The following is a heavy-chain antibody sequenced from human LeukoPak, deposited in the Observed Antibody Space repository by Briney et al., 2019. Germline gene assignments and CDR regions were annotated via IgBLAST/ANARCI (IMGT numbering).Heavy chain of an antibody. J-gene: IGHJ3*02. CDR2: ISYDGSNK. Sequence: GGSLRLSCAASGFTFSSYAMHWVRQAPGKGLEWVAVISYDGSNKYYADSVKGRFTISRDNSKNTLYLQMNSLRAEDTAVYYCAGGGCSSTSCYVLNSFDIWGQGTMVTVSS. CDR1: GFTFSSYA. CDR3: AGGGCSSTSCYVLNSFDI. V-gene: IGHV3-30-3*01. D-gene: IGHD2-2*01.